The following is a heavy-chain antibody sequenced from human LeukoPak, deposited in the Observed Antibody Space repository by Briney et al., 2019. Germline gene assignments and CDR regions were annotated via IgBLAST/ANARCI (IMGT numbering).Heavy chain of an antibody. CDR3: ASYYGSGSYGHYYYYYGMDV. Sequence: EASVKVSCTASGGTFSSYAISWVRQAPGQGLEWMGGIIPIFGTANYAQKFQGRVTITADESTSTAYMELSSLRSEDTAVYYCASYYGSGSYGHYYYYYGMDVWGQGTTVTVSS. D-gene: IGHD3-10*01. CDR2: IIPIFGTA. V-gene: IGHV1-69*13. J-gene: IGHJ6*02. CDR1: GGTFSSYA.